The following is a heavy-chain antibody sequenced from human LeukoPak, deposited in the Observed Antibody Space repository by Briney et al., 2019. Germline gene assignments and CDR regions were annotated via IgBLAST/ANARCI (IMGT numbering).Heavy chain of an antibody. CDR2: ISWNSGSI. Sequence: PGGSLRLSCAASGFTFDDYAMHWVRQAPGKGLEWVSGISWNSGSIGYADSVKGRFTISRDNAKNSLYLQMNSLRAEDTAVYYCARENFKSYYCDYWGQGTLVTVSS. CDR3: ARENFKSYYCDY. J-gene: IGHJ4*02. V-gene: IGHV3-9*01. CDR1: GFTFDDYA. D-gene: IGHD1-26*01.